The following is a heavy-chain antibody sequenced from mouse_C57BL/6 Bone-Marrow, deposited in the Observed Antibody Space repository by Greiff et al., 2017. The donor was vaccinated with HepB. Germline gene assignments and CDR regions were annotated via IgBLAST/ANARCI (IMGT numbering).Heavy chain of an antibody. CDR3: ARAIITTVVATPDY. CDR2: ISYDGSN. J-gene: IGHJ2*01. CDR1: GYSITSGYY. V-gene: IGHV3-6*01. Sequence: ESGPGLVKPSQSLSLTCSVTGYSITSGYYWNWIRQFPGNNLEWMGYISYDGSNNYNPSLKNRISITRDTSKNQFFLKLNSVTTEDTATYYCARAIITTVVATPDYWGQGTTLTVSS. D-gene: IGHD1-1*01.